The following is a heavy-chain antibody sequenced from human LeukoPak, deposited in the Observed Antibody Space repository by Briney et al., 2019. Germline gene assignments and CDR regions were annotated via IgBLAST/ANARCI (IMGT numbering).Heavy chain of an antibody. CDR1: GFTVSSNY. Sequence: PGGSLRLCCAASGFTVSSNYMSWVRQAPGKGLEWVSVIYSGGSTYYADSVKGRFTISRDNSKNTLYLQMNSLRAEDTAVYYCARIRGYDSSGYYSGWFDPWGQGTLVTVSS. V-gene: IGHV3-66*02. D-gene: IGHD3-22*01. CDR3: ARIRGYDSSGYYSGWFDP. CDR2: IYSGGST. J-gene: IGHJ5*02.